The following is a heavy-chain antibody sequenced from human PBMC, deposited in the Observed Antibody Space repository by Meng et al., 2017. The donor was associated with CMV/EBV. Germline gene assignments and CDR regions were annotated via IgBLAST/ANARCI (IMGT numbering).Heavy chain of an antibody. CDR2: ISSSGSTI. D-gene: IGHD3-16*01. CDR1: GFTFSSYE. Sequence: GGSLRLSCAASGFTFSSYEMNWVRQAPGKGLEWVSYISSSGSTIYYADSVKGRFTISRDNAKNSLYLQMNSLRAEDTAVYYCARDLGGTPYFDYWGQGTLVTISS. CDR3: ARDLGGTPYFDY. V-gene: IGHV3-48*03. J-gene: IGHJ4*02.